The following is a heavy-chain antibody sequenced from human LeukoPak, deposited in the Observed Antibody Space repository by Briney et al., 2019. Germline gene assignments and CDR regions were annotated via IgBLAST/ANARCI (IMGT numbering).Heavy chain of an antibody. D-gene: IGHD1-26*01. J-gene: IGHJ4*02. V-gene: IGHV4-31*03. Sequence: SETLSLTCTVSGGSISSGGYYWSWIRQHPGKGLEWIGYIYYSGSTYYNPSLKSRVTISVDTSKNQFSLKLSSVTAADTAVYYCARAQWELGSSYDYWGQGTLVTVSS. CDR2: IYYSGST. CDR3: ARAQWELGSSYDY. CDR1: GGSISSGGYY.